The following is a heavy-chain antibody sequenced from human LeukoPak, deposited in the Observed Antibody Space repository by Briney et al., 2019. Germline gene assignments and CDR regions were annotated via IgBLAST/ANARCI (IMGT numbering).Heavy chain of an antibody. D-gene: IGHD2/OR15-2a*01. CDR2: IRSDGSDT. CDR3: ARDWFHAIDY. CDR1: GFTFTNYW. J-gene: IGHJ4*02. V-gene: IGHV3-74*01. Sequence: GGSLRLSCRASGFTFTNYWMNWVRQAPGEGLVWVSRIRSDGSDTRYAESVKGRFTISRDNAKNTLYLQMNSLRAEDTAVYYCARDWFHAIDYWGQGTLVTVSS.